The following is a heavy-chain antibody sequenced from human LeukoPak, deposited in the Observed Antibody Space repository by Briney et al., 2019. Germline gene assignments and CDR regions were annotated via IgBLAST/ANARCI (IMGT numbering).Heavy chain of an antibody. V-gene: IGHV3-7*01. Sequence: GGSLRLSCAASGFTFSSYWMSWVRQAPGKGLEWVANIKQDGSEKYYVDSVKGRFTISRDNAKNSLYLQMNSLRAEDTAVYYCARDPATRSFYDFWSGYTLNWFDPWGQGTLITVSS. CDR2: IKQDGSEK. CDR3: ARDPATRSFYDFWSGYTLNWFDP. D-gene: IGHD3-3*01. J-gene: IGHJ5*02. CDR1: GFTFSSYW.